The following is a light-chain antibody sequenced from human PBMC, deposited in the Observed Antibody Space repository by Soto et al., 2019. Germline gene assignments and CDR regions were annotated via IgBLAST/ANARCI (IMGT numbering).Light chain of an antibody. CDR1: QGISNY. J-gene: IGKJ1*01. Sequence: DIQMTQSPSSLSASVGDRVTITCRASQGISNYLAWYQQKPGKVPKLLIYAASTLQSEFPSRFSGSGSGTDFTLTISSLQPEDFATYYCQKYTSAPRTVGQGTKVEIK. CDR2: AAS. CDR3: QKYTSAPRT. V-gene: IGKV1-27*01.